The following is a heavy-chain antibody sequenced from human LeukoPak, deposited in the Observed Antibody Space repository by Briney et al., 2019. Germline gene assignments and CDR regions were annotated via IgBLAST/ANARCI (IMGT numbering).Heavy chain of an antibody. Sequence: ASVKVSCKASGYTFTSYGISWVRQAPGQGLEWMGWISAYNGNTNYAQKLQGRVTMTTDTSTSTAYMELRSLRSDDTAVYYCARDQGGWAARPDAFDIWGQGTMVTVSS. CDR3: ARDQGGWAARPDAFDI. V-gene: IGHV1-18*01. J-gene: IGHJ3*02. CDR2: ISAYNGNT. CDR1: GYTFTSYG. D-gene: IGHD6-6*01.